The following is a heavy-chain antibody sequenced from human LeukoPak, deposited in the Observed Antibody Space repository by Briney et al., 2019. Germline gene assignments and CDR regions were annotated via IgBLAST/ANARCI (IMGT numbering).Heavy chain of an antibody. CDR2: IIPILGTA. V-gene: IGHV1-69*05. Sequence: ASVKVSCKASGGTFSSYAISWVRQAPGQGLEWMGGIIPILGTANYAQKFQGRVTITTDESTSTAYMELSSLRSEDTAVYYCARGKRWLQLGYFDYWGQGTLVTVSS. J-gene: IGHJ4*02. CDR1: GGTFSSYA. CDR3: ARGKRWLQLGYFDY. D-gene: IGHD5-24*01.